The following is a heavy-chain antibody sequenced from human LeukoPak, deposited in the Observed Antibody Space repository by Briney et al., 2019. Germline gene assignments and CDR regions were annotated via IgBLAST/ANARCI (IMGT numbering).Heavy chain of an antibody. D-gene: IGHD4/OR15-4a*01. CDR1: XAXXSSHY. CDR3: CAEYEYGDHDY. Sequence: PSETLSLTCAVSXAXXSSHYWSXXXXSXXXXXEWIGHIYHSGTTKYNPSLKRRVTISVDTTTSQFSLKLKSVTAADTAVYYCCAEYEYGDHDYWGQGTLVSVSS. J-gene: IGHJ4*02. V-gene: IGHV4-59*11. CDR2: IYHSGTT.